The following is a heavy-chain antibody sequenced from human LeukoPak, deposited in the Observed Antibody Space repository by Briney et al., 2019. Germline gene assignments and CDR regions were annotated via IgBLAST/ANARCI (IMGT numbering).Heavy chain of an antibody. J-gene: IGHJ4*02. Sequence: ASVKVSCKTFNYTFTAYGINWVRQAPGQGLEWMGWIRSDNGKTNYAQKLQGRVTLTTDTTTSTAYVELRSLRSDDTAIYYCARDYSSGWYSVDYWGQGTLITDSS. D-gene: IGHD6-19*01. CDR3: ARDYSSGWYSVDY. V-gene: IGHV1-18*01. CDR2: IRSDNGKT. CDR1: NYTFTAYG.